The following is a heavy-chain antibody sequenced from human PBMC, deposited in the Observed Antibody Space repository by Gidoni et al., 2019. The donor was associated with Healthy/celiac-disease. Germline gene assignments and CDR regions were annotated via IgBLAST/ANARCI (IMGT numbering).Heavy chain of an antibody. Sequence: QVQLVESGGGVVQPGRSLGLSCAASGFTFSSYAMHWVRQAPGKGLEWVAVISYDGSNKYYADSVKGRFTISRDNSKNTLYLQMNSLRAEDTAVYYCARDPKGGMGSFDYWGQGTLVTVSS. CDR3: ARDPKGGMGSFDY. D-gene: IGHD3-10*01. CDR1: GFTFSSYA. J-gene: IGHJ4*02. CDR2: ISYDGSNK. V-gene: IGHV3-30-3*01.